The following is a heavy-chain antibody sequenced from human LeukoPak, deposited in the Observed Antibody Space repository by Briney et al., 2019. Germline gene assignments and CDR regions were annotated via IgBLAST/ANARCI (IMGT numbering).Heavy chain of an antibody. D-gene: IGHD5-18*01. V-gene: IGHV3-53*01. CDR1: GLNVSTNN. J-gene: IGHJ4*02. CDR3: ARGYSSADY. CDR2: IYRGGSA. Sequence: GGSLRLSCAASGLNVSTNNMNWVRQAPGKGLEWVSVIYRGGSALNANSVKGRFTISRDSSRNTLFLQMNSLRAEDTAVYYCARGYSSADYWGQGTLVTVSS.